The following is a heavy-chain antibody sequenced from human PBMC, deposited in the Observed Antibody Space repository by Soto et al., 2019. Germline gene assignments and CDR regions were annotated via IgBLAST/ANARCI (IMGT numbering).Heavy chain of an antibody. J-gene: IGHJ5*02. V-gene: IGHV1-46*01. Sequence: GASVKVSCKASGYTFTSYYMHWVRQAPGQGLEWMGIINPSGGSTSYAQKFQGRVTMTRDTSTSTVYMELSSLRSEDTAVYYCARDPPPVVVNSHWFDPWGRGTLVTVSS. CDR2: INPSGGST. CDR3: ARDPPPVVVNSHWFDP. D-gene: IGHD2-15*01. CDR1: GYTFTSYY.